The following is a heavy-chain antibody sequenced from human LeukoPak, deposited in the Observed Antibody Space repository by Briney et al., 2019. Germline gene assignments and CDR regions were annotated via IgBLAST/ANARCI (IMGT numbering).Heavy chain of an antibody. CDR3: ARGPDSMTSFDF. CDR1: GFTFSTYD. V-gene: IGHV3-30*03. J-gene: IGHJ4*02. D-gene: IGHD2/OR15-2a*01. CDR2: ISYGGSDK. Sequence: PGGSLRLSCAASGFTFSTYDMHWVRQAPGKGLEWVAVISYGGSDKYYADSVKGRFTISRDNSKNTLYLQMNSLRAEDTAVYYCARGPDSMTSFDFWGQGTLVTVSS.